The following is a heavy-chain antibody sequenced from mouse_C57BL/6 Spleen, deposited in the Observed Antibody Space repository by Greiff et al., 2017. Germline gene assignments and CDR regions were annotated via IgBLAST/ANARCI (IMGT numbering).Heavy chain of an antibody. CDR3: ATGGSSYWYFDV. Sequence: DVKLQESGPVLVKPGASVKMSCKASGYTFTDYYMNWVKQSHGKSLEWIGVINPYNGGTSYNQKFKGKATLTVDKSSSTAYMELNSLTSEDSAVYYCATGGSSYWYFDVWGTGTTVTVSS. CDR2: INPYNGGT. CDR1: GYTFTDYY. D-gene: IGHD1-1*01. J-gene: IGHJ1*03. V-gene: IGHV1-19*01.